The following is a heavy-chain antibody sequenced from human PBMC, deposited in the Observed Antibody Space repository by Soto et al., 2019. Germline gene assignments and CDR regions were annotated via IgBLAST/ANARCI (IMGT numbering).Heavy chain of an antibody. D-gene: IGHD2-2*01. CDR2: TYYRSKWYN. J-gene: IGHJ6*02. CDR1: GDSVSSNSAA. CDR3: ARDRASRYCSSTSCYLFQFYYYGMDV. Sequence: SETLSLTCAISGDSVSSNSAAWNWIRQSPSKGLEWLGRTYYRSKWYNDYALSVKSRITINPDTSKHQFSLQLNSVTPEDTAVYYCARDRASRYCSSTSCYLFQFYYYGMDVWGQGTTVTVSS. V-gene: IGHV6-1*01.